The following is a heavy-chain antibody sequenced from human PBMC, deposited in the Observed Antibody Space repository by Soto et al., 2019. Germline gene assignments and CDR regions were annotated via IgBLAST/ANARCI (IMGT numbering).Heavy chain of an antibody. CDR1: GGTFSSYA. V-gene: IGHV1-69*06. CDR3: ASSKDHIVVVVAATSRYYGMDV. J-gene: IGHJ6*02. CDR2: IIPIFGTA. Sequence: SVKVSCKASGGTFSSYAISWVRQAPGQGLEWMGGIIPIFGTANYAQKFQGRVTITADKSTSTAYMELSSLRSEDTAVYYCASSKDHIVVVVAATSRYYGMDVWGQGTTVTVSS. D-gene: IGHD2-15*01.